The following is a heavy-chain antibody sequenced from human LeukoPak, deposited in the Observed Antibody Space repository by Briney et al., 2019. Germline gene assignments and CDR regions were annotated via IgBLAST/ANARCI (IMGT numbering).Heavy chain of an antibody. D-gene: IGHD6-13*01. CDR3: ARNSEIAAVDTRIHYFDY. CDR1: GFTFSSYA. CDR2: ITGGGDTT. V-gene: IGHV3-23*01. Sequence: GGSLRLSCAASGFTFSSYAMTWVRQAPGKGLEWVSAITGGGDTTYYADSVKGRFTISRDNSKNTLYLQMNSLRAEDTAVYYCARNSEIAAVDTRIHYFDYWGQGTLVTVSS. J-gene: IGHJ4*02.